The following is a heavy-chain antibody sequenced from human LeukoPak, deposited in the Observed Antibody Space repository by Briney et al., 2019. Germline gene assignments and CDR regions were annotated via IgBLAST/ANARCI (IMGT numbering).Heavy chain of an antibody. D-gene: IGHD3-9*01. V-gene: IGHV4-61*08. CDR1: GGSIRSGDYY. J-gene: IGHJ3*02. Sequence: PSETLSLTCTVSGGSIRSGDYYWSWIRQPPGKGLEGIGYIYYSGSTNYNPSLKSRVTISVDTSKNQFSLKLSSVTAADTAVYYCARGLRYFDWPIWGQGTMVTVSS. CDR3: ARGLRYFDWPI. CDR2: IYYSGST.